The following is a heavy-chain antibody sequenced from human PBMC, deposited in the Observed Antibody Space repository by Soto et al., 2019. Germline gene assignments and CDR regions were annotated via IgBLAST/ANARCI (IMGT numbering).Heavy chain of an antibody. D-gene: IGHD2-2*01. CDR3: ATQGYCSSTSCHRFDY. CDR2: ISSSSSYT. J-gene: IGHJ4*02. Sequence: QVPLVESGGGLVKPGGSLRLSCAASGFTFSDYYMSWIRQAPGKGLEWVSYISSSSSYTNYADSVKGRFTISRDNAKNSLYLQMNSLRAEDTAVYYCATQGYCSSTSCHRFDYWGQGTLVTVSS. V-gene: IGHV3-11*06. CDR1: GFTFSDYY.